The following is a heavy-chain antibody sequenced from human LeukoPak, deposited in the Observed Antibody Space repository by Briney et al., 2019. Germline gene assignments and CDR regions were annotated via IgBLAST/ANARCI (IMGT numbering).Heavy chain of an antibody. J-gene: IGHJ4*02. CDR1: GFTFSSYW. CDR2: IKQDGSEK. V-gene: IGHV3-7*03. Sequence: VGSLRLSCAASGFTFSSYWMSWVRQAPGKGLEWVANIKQDGSEKYYVDSVKGRFTISRDNAKNSLYLQMNSLRAEDTAVYYCASSRYCSSTSCPYYFDYWGQGTLVTVSS. CDR3: ASSRYCSSTSCPYYFDY. D-gene: IGHD2-2*01.